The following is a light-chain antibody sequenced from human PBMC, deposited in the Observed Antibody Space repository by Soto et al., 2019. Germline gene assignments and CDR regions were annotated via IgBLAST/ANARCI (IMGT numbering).Light chain of an antibody. Sequence: DIQMTQSPSSLSASVGDRFNITCRTGQTINTFLNWYQQKVGKAPKXXIFGASNLQSGVPSRFSGSGSGTEFTLTIISLEDEDFATYYCQQNYRNTFTFGGGTKVDIK. V-gene: IGKV1-39*01. CDR1: QTINTF. CDR3: QQNYRNTFT. CDR2: GAS. J-gene: IGKJ4*01.